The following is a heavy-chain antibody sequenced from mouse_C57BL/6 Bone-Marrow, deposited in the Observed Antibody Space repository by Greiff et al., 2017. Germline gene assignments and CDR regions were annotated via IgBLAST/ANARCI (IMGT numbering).Heavy chain of an antibody. Sequence: EVQLQQSGPVLVKPGASVQMSCKASGYTFTDYYMNWVKQSHGKSLEWIGVINPYNGGTSYNQKFKGKATLTVDKSSSTAYMELNSLTSEDSAVYYCSTSDYSNDDYFDYWGQGTTLTVSS. CDR1: GYTFTDYY. J-gene: IGHJ2*01. CDR2: INPYNGGT. CDR3: STSDYSNDDYFDY. D-gene: IGHD2-12*01. V-gene: IGHV1-19*01.